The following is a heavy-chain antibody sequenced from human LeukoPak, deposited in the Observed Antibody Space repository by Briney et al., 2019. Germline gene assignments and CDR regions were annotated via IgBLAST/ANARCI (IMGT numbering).Heavy chain of an antibody. V-gene: IGHV3-48*02. CDR2: ISSSSSTI. CDR3: ATETSAWSTFDI. Sequence: GGSLRLSCAASGFTFSSYSMNWVRQAPGKGLEWVSYISSSSSTIYYADPVKGRFTISRDNAKNSLYLQMNSLRDEDTAVYYCATETSAWSTFDIWGQGTMVTVSA. D-gene: IGHD3-3*01. J-gene: IGHJ3*02. CDR1: GFTFSSYS.